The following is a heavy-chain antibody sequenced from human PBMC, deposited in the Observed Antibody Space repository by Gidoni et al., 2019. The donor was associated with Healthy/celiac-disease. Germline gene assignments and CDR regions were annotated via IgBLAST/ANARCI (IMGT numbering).Heavy chain of an antibody. D-gene: IGHD5-12*01. J-gene: IGHJ4*02. CDR3: ARGEMATLLGV. V-gene: IGHV1-69*01. CDR2: VIPIFGTA. Sequence: VIPIFGTANYAQQFQGRVTITADESTSTAYMELSSLRSEETSVYYWARGEMATLLGVWGQGTLVTVSS.